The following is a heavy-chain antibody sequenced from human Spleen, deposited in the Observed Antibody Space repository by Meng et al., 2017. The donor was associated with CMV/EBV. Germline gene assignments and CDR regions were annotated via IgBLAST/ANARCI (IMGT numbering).Heavy chain of an antibody. CDR2: IDWDDDK. CDR1: GFSLSTSGMC. J-gene: IGHJ5*02. D-gene: IGHD1-26*01. Sequence: SGLTLVKPTQTLTLTCTFSGFSLSTSGMCVSWVRQPPGKALERLALIDWDDDKYYSTSLKTRLTISKDTSKNQVVLTMTNMDPVDTATYYYARVGATRGYWFDPWGQGTLVTVSS. CDR3: ARVGATRGYWFDP. V-gene: IGHV2-70*20.